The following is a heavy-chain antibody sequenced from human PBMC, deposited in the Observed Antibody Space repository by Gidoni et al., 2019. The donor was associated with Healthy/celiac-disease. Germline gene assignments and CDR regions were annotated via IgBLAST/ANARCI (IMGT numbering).Heavy chain of an antibody. V-gene: IGHV3-48*02. CDR2: ISSSSSTI. CDR1: GFTFSSYS. Sequence: SGFTFSSYSMNWVRQAPGKGLEWVSYISSSSSTIYYADSVKGRFTISRDNAKNSLYLQMNSLRDEDTAVYYCAREINLPSLLHWHYGMDVWGQGTTVTVSS. J-gene: IGHJ6*02. D-gene: IGHD2-8*02. CDR3: AREINLPSLLHWHYGMDV.